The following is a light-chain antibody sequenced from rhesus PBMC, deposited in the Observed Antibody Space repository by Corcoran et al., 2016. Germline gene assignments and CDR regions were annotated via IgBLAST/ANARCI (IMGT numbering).Light chain of an antibody. CDR2: EGS. J-gene: IGLJ1*01. CDR1: SSDIGGYNG. Sequence: QSALTQPPSVSKSLGQSVTISCTGTSSDIGGYNGVSWYQQHPGTAPRLLIYEGSKRPSGVSDRFAGSKSGNTASLTLSGLQAEDEADYYCGSYRSGSNYIFGAGTRLTV. CDR3: GSYRSGSNYI. V-gene: IGLV2-38*01.